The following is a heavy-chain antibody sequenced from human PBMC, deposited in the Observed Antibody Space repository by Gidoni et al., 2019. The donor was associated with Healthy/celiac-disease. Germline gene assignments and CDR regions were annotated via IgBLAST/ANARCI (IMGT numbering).Heavy chain of an antibody. CDR2: ISGSGGST. J-gene: IGHJ6*03. D-gene: IGHD2-15*01. CDR1: GFTFSSYA. V-gene: IGHV3-23*01. Sequence: EVQLLESGGGLVQPGGSLRLSCAASGFTFSSYAMRWVRQAPGKGLEWVSAISGSGGSTYYADSVKGRFTISRDNSKNTLYLQMNSLRAEDTAVYYCANPPPGVVVAATPYYYYYMDVWGKGTTVTVSS. CDR3: ANPPPGVVVAATPYYYYYMDV.